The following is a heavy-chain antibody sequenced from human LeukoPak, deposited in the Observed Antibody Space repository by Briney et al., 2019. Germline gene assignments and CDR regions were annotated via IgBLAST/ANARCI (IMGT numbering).Heavy chain of an antibody. CDR1: GGSISSGSYY. V-gene: IGHV4-61*02. J-gene: IGHJ4*02. D-gene: IGHD6-19*01. CDR2: IYTSGST. Sequence: SQTLSLTCTVSGGSISSGSYYWSWIRQPAGKGLEWIGRIYTSGSTNYNPSLKSRVTISVDTSKNQVSLNLTSVTAADTATYFCARETMLAGFASGLGFNYWGQGILVIVSS. CDR3: ARETMLAGFASGLGFNY.